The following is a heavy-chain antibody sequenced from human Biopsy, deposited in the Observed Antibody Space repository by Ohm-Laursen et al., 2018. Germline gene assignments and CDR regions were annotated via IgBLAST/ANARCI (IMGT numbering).Heavy chain of an antibody. J-gene: IGHJ6*02. CDR3: ARAGVGSDGTDSYYYGMDV. CDR2: ISPSGATT. CDR1: GNTFATYH. D-gene: IGHD5-24*01. V-gene: IGHV1-46*01. Sequence: GPSVKVSCKASGNTFATYHIHWVRQAPGQGLECMGVISPSGATTSFSQKFQGRITMTRDTSTGTVYMDLNSLGSEDTAVYYCARAGVGSDGTDSYYYGMDVWGPGTTVTVSS.